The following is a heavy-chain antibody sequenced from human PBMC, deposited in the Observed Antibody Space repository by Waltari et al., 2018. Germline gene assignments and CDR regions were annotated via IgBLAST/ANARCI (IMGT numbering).Heavy chain of an antibody. Sequence: QVQLVQSGAEVKKPGSSVKVSCKASGGTFSSYAISWVRQAPGQGLAGMGGIIPIVGTANYAQKFQGRVTITADESTSTAYMELSSLRSEDTAVYYCARSIDYDYVWGSYVQGDYWFDPWGQGTLVTASS. CDR2: IIPIVGTA. D-gene: IGHD3-16*01. V-gene: IGHV1-69*01. CDR3: ARSIDYDYVWGSYVQGDYWFDP. CDR1: GGTFSSYA. J-gene: IGHJ5*02.